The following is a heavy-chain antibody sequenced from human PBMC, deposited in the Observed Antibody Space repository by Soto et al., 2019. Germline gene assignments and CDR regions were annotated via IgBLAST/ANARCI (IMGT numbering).Heavy chain of an antibody. V-gene: IGHV3-33*01. D-gene: IGHD2-2*01. Sequence: LRLSCTASGFSFSSHGMHWVRQAPGKGLEWVALIWFDGSDKYYVDSVKGRFTISRDNSKNMLYLQMNSLRADDTAVYYCARLHCTSSSCYSVGAFDIRGQGTMVTVSS. CDR1: GFSFSSHG. J-gene: IGHJ3*02. CDR2: IWFDGSDK. CDR3: ARLHCTSSSCYSVGAFDI.